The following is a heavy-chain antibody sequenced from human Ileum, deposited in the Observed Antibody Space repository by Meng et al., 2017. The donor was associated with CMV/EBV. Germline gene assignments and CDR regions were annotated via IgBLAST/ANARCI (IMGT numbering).Heavy chain of an antibody. J-gene: IGHJ3*02. CDR2: MSANAVGT. D-gene: IGHD3-3*01. Sequence: GESLKISCTASGFTFSSYAMSWVRQAPGAGLEWVSSMSANAVGTSHADSVRGRFTISRDNSQNALFLQLNSLRAEDTAGYYCARPSIGVFSLAFDIWDQGALVTVSS. CDR1: GFTFSSYA. V-gene: IGHV3-23*01. CDR3: ARPSIGVFSLAFDI.